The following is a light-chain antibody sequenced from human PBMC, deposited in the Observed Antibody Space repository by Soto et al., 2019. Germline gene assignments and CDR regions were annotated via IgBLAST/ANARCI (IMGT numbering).Light chain of an antibody. Sequence: DIQMTQSPSSLSASAGDRVTITCRASQSISSWLAWYQQKSGKAPKLLIYDASTLESGVPSRFSGSGSGTEFTLTISGLQPDDFAAYYCQQYNTYSLPTFGQGTKVDIK. J-gene: IGKJ1*01. V-gene: IGKV1-5*01. CDR3: QQYNTYSLPT. CDR2: DAS. CDR1: QSISSW.